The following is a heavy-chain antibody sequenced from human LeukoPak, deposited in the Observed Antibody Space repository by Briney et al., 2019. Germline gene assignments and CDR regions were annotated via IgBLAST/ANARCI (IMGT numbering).Heavy chain of an antibody. D-gene: IGHD5-24*01. Sequence: SETLSLTCTVSGGSISSYYWSWIRQPPGKGLEWIGYIYYSGSTNYNPSLKSRVTISVETSKNQFSLKVSSVTAADTAVYYCARGLLDGYTHPAAFDIWGQGTMVTVSS. CDR1: GGSISSYY. J-gene: IGHJ3*02. CDR2: IYYSGST. CDR3: ARGLLDGYTHPAAFDI. V-gene: IGHV4-59*01.